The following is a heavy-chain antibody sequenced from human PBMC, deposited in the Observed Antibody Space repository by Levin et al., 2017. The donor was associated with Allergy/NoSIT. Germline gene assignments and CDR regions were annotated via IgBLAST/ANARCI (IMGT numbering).Heavy chain of an antibody. CDR3: ARDATYSYGSFEH. CDR2: IFHAGDT. D-gene: IGHD5-18*01. CDR1: GSSISSGYC. V-gene: IGHV4-38-2*02. Sequence: MASETLSLTCDVSGSSISSGYCWGWIRQPPGKGLECIGSIFHAGDTDYNPALKSRVTISVDTSKNQFSLILHSVTAADTAVYYCARDATYSYGSFEHWGQGILVTVSS. J-gene: IGHJ4*02.